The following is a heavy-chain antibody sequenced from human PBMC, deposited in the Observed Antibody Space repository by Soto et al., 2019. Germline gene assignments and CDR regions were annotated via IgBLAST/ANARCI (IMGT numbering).Heavy chain of an antibody. V-gene: IGHV2-5*02. CDR3: AHSLIGYYYDSSGSNWFDP. CDR2: IYWDDDK. D-gene: IGHD3-22*01. J-gene: IGHJ5*02. CDR1: GFSLSTSGVG. Sequence: QITLKESGPTLVKPTQTLTLTCTFSGFSLSTSGVGVGWIRQPPGKALEWLALIYWDDDKRYSPSLKSRLTNTTDTTKNQLVLTMTNMDPVDTATYYCAHSLIGYYYDSSGSNWFDPWGQGTLVTVSS.